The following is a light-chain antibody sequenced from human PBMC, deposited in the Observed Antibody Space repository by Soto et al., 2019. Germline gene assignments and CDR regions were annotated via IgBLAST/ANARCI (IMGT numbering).Light chain of an antibody. V-gene: IGLV1-44*01. CDR2: SNN. CDR3: AAWDDSLNGPVL. CDR1: SSNIGSYI. Sequence: QSVLTQPPSASGTPGQTVTISCSGSSSNIGSYIVNWYQQLPQTAPKLLIHSNNQRPSGVPDRFSGSKSGTSASLTISGLQSEDEADYYCAAWDDSLNGPVLFGRGTKLTVL. J-gene: IGLJ2*01.